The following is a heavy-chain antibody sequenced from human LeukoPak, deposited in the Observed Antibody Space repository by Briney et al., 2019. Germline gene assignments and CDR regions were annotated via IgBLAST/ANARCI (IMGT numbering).Heavy chain of an antibody. D-gene: IGHD6-6*01. CDR2: ISYDGSNK. CDR1: GFTFISFA. V-gene: IGHV3-30-3*01. J-gene: IGHJ4*02. Sequence: GGSRRSSCAAPGFTFISFAMHGVGQAQGKGWEWVAVISYDGSNKYYADSVKGRFTISRDNSKNTLYLQMNSLRAEDTAVYYCAREYSSSHDYWGQGTLVTVSS. CDR3: AREYSSSHDY.